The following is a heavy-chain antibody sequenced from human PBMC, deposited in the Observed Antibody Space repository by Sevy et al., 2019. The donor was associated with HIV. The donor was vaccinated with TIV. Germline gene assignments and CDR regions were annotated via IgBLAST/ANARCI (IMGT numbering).Heavy chain of an antibody. CDR1: GFTFSSHA. D-gene: IGHD1-26*01. CDR2: ISDSGTTT. V-gene: IGHV3-23*01. J-gene: IGHJ4*02. CDR3: ARAFTGGYQQPFDY. Sequence: GGSLRLSCAASGFTFSSHAMSWVRQAPWKGLEWVSAISDSGTTTYYEDSVKGRFTISRDNSKNTLYLQMDGLRAEDTAIYYCARAFTGGYQQPFDYWGQGTLVTVSS.